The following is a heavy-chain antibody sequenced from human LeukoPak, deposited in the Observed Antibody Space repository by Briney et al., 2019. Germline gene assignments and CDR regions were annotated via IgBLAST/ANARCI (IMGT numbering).Heavy chain of an antibody. CDR1: GFIFSSYG. D-gene: IGHD3-9*01. Sequence: QPGRSLRLSCAASGFIFSSYGMHWVRQAPGKGLEWVAVISYDGSNKYYADSVKGRFTISRDNSKNTLYLQMNSLRAEDTAVYYCAREGFDWSQRDYYYYGMDVWGQGTTVTVSS. J-gene: IGHJ6*02. CDR3: AREGFDWSQRDYYYYGMDV. V-gene: IGHV3-30*19. CDR2: ISYDGSNK.